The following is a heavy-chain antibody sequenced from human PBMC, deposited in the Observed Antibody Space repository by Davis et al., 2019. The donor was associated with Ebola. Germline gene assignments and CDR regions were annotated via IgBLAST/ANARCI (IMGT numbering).Heavy chain of an antibody. Sequence: GESLKISCAASGFTFSSYSMNWVRQAPGKGLEWVSSISSSSSYIYYADSVKGRFTISRDNAKNSLYLQMNSLRAEDTAVYYCARGSITIFGVVRESGWFDPWGQGTLVTVSS. CDR3: ARGSITIFGVVRESGWFDP. CDR1: GFTFSSYS. D-gene: IGHD3-3*01. V-gene: IGHV3-21*01. J-gene: IGHJ5*02. CDR2: ISSSSSYI.